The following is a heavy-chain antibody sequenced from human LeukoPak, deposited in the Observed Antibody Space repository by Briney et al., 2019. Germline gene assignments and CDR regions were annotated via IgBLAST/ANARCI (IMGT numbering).Heavy chain of an antibody. CDR1: GFIFSSYA. CDR2: ISGSGGST. CDR3: AKSRSSSWSSNNY. D-gene: IGHD6-13*01. Sequence: GGSLRLSCAASGFIFSSYAMSWVRQAPGKGLEWVSGISGSGGSTYYADSVKGRFTISRDNSKNTLYLQMNSLRAEDTAVYYCAKSRSSSWSSNNYWGRGTLVTVSS. V-gene: IGHV3-23*01. J-gene: IGHJ4*02.